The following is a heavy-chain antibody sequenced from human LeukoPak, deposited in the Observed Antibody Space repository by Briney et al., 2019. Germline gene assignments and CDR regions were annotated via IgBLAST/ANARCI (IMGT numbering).Heavy chain of an antibody. D-gene: IGHD7-27*01. CDR2: MYHSGST. CDR1: GGSISTSSSY. V-gene: IGHV4-39*07. J-gene: IGHJ4*02. Sequence: SETLSLTCTVSGGSISTSSSYWGWLRQPPGKGLEWIGTMYHSGSTNYNPSLKSRVTISVDTSKNQFSLKLSSVTAADTAVYFCARGFRGDNFDYWGQGTLVTVSS. CDR3: ARGFRGDNFDY.